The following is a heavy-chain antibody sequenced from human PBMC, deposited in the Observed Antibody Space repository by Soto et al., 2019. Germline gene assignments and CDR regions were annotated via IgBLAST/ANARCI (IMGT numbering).Heavy chain of an antibody. CDR3: ARGSPLVPAAIGWFDP. J-gene: IGHJ5*02. CDR1: GGSISSGGYY. Sequence: SETLSLTCTVSGGSISSGGYYWSWIRQHPGKGLEWIGYIYYSGSTYYNPSLKSRVTISVDTSKNQFSLKLSSVTAADTAVYYCARGSPLVPAAIGWFDPWGQGTLVTVSS. CDR2: IYYSGST. D-gene: IGHD2-2*01. V-gene: IGHV4-31*03.